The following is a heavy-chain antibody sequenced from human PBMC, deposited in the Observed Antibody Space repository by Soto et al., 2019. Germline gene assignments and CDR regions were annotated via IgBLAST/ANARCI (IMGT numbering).Heavy chain of an antibody. V-gene: IGHV4-59*01. CDR1: GGSISSYY. CDR2: IYYSGST. CDR3: ARGSYSYGYGMDV. D-gene: IGHD5-18*01. Sequence: QVQLQESGPGLVKPSETLSLTCTVSGGSISSYYWSWIRHPPGKGLEWIGYIYYSGSTNYNPSLRRRVTISVETSKNQFALKLSSVTAGVTAVDYCARGSYSYGYGMDVWGQGTTVTVS. J-gene: IGHJ6*02.